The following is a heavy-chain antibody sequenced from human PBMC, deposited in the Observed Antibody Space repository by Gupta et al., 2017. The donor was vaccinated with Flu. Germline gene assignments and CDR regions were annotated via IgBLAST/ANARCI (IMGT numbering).Heavy chain of an antibody. CDR1: GFTFSRNA. V-gene: IGHV3-23*01. CDR3: AKHTWGPGSPFDL. Sequence: EVQLSESGGGLVKPGGSLSLSCAASGFTFSRNAMNWFRQAPGKGLEGVSGITSDGSMYYADSVKGRFTISRDNSKNMVYLQMNSLRAEDTAIYYCAKHTWGPGSPFDLWGQGTLVTVSS. J-gene: IGHJ4*02. CDR2: ITSDGSM. D-gene: IGHD7-27*01.